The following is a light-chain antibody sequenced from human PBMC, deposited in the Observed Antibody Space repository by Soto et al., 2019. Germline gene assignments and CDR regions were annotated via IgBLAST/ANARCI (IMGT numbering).Light chain of an antibody. CDR1: QSLLHTNGYNY. CDR2: LGS. Sequence: DIVMTQSPLSLPVTPGEPASISCRSSQSLLHTNGYNYLHWYLQKPGQSPQLLIYLGSNRASGVPDRFSGSGSGTDFTLKISRVEAEDVGVYYCMQALQTPELTFGGGTKGEI. V-gene: IGKV2-28*01. CDR3: MQALQTPELT. J-gene: IGKJ4*01.